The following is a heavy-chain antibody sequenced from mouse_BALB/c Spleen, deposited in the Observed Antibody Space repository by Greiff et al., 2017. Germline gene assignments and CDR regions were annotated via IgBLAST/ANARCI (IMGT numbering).Heavy chain of an antibody. D-gene: IGHD4-1*01. V-gene: IGHV5-12-1*01. CDR1: GFAFSSYD. J-gene: IGHJ2*01. CDR2: ISSGGGST. CDR3: ARQGANWDYFDD. Sequence: EVQRVESGGGLVKPGGSLKLSCAASGFAFSSYDMSWVRQTPEKRLEWVAYISSGGGSTYYPDTVKGRFTISRDNAKNTLYLQMSSLKSEDTAMYYCARQGANWDYFDDWGQGTTLTVSS.